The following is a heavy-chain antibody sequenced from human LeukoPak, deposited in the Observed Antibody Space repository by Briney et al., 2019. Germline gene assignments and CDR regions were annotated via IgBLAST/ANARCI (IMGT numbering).Heavy chain of an antibody. Sequence: ASVKVSCKASGYTFTGYYMHWVRQAPGQGLEWMGWINPNSGGTNYAQKFQGRVTMTRDTSISTAYMELSRLRSDDTAVYYCARGEFVGATTTWSFDYWGQGTLVTVSS. CDR3: ARGEFVGATTTWSFDY. CDR1: GYTFTGYY. J-gene: IGHJ4*02. V-gene: IGHV1-2*02. CDR2: INPNSGGT. D-gene: IGHD1-26*01.